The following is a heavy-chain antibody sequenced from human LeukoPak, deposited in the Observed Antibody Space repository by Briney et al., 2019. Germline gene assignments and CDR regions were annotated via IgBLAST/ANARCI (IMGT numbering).Heavy chain of an antibody. CDR1: GYTLTELS. CDR2: FDPEDGET. V-gene: IGHV1-24*01. D-gene: IGHD3-10*01. J-gene: IGHJ4*02. CDR3: ATGYAVRGIIPSMGD. Sequence: ASVKVSCKVSGYTLTELSMHWVRQAPGKGLEWMGGFDPEDGETIYAQKFQGRVTMTEDTSTDTAYMELSSLRSEDTAVYYCATGYAVRGIIPSMGDWGQGTLVTVSS.